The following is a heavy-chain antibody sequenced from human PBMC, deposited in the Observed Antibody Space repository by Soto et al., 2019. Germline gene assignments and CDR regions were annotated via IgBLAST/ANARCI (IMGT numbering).Heavy chain of an antibody. D-gene: IGHD6-13*01. V-gene: IGHV3-43*01. Sequence: EVQLVESGGVVVQPGGSLRLSCAASGFTFDDYTMHWVRQAPGKGLEWVSLISWDCGSTYYADSVKGRFTISRDNSKNSLYLQMNSLRTEDTALYYCAKGHTGQYGSSGYFDLWGRGTLVTVSS. CDR1: GFTFDDYT. J-gene: IGHJ2*01. CDR2: ISWDCGST. CDR3: AKGHTGQYGSSGYFDL.